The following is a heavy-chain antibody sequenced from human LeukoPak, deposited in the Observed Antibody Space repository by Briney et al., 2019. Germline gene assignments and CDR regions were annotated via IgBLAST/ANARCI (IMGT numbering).Heavy chain of an antibody. D-gene: IGHD2-21*02. Sequence: SETLSLTCAVYGGSFSGYYWSWIRQPPGKGLEWIGEINHSGSTNYNPSLKSRVTISVDTSKNQFSLKLSSVTAADTAVYYCARGSQGDSVYYFDYWGQGTLVTVSS. V-gene: IGHV4-34*01. CDR1: GGSFSGYY. J-gene: IGHJ4*02. CDR2: INHSGST. CDR3: ARGSQGDSVYYFDY.